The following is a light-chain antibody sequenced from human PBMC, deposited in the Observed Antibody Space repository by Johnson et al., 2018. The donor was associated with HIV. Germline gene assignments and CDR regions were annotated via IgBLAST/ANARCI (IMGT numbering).Light chain of an antibody. Sequence: QSALTQPPSVSAAPGQKVTISCSGSSSNIGNNYISWYQQLPGTAPKLLIYDNNMRPSGIPDRFSGSKSGTSATLGITGLQTGDEADYYCGTWDSSLSAGGVFGTGTKVTVL. V-gene: IGLV1-51*01. J-gene: IGLJ1*01. CDR2: DNN. CDR3: GTWDSSLSAGGV. CDR1: SSNIGNNY.